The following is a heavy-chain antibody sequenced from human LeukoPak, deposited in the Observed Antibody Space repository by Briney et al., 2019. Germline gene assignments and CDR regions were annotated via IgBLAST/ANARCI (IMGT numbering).Heavy chain of an antibody. CDR2: ISGGGGST. V-gene: IGHV3-23*01. J-gene: IGHJ4*02. D-gene: IGHD3-3*01. CDR3: ARSPFNYDVSLGDHN. CDR1: GFPFSTYA. Sequence: GGSLRLSCAASGFPFSTYAMNWVRQAPGKGLECVSAISGGGGSTYYADSVKGRFTISRDNSKNTMFLQLNSLGVEDTALYYCARSPFNYDVSLGDHNWGQGTLVTVS.